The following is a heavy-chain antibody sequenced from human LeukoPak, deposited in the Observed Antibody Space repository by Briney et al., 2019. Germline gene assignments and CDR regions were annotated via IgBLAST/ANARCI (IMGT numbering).Heavy chain of an antibody. CDR3: ARGDIVVVPAAHYCYYYMDV. Sequence: PSETLSLTCAVYGGSFSGYYWSWIRQPPGKGLEWIGEINHSGSTNYNPSLKSRVTISVDTSKSQFSLKLSSVTAADTAVYYCARGDIVVVPAAHYCYYYMDVWGKGTTVTISS. CDR1: GGSFSGYY. D-gene: IGHD2-2*01. V-gene: IGHV4-34*01. J-gene: IGHJ6*03. CDR2: INHSGST.